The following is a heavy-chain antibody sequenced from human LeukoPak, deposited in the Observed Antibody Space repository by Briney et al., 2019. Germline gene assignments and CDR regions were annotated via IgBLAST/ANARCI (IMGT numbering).Heavy chain of an antibody. V-gene: IGHV4-39*07. CDR3: ARDFYGSGSWNWFDP. CDR2: IFYSGST. Sequence: SETLSLTCTVSGDSISSSSYYWAWIRQPPGKGLEWIGSIFYSGSTYYNPSLKNRVTIPVDTSKNQFSLKLSSVTAADTAVYYCARDFYGSGSWNWFDPWGQGTLVTVSS. J-gene: IGHJ5*02. CDR1: GDSISSSSYY. D-gene: IGHD3-10*01.